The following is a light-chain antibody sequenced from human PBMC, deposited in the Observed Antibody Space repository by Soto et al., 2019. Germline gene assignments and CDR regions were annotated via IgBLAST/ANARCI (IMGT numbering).Light chain of an antibody. CDR3: MQALQTPRT. V-gene: IGKV2-28*01. CDR2: LGS. J-gene: IGKJ1*01. Sequence: DLVMTQSPLSLPVTPGEPASISCRSSQSLLHRTGYNYLDWYLQKPGQSPQLLIYLGSNRASGVPDRFSGSGSGTDFTLKISRVEAEDVGVYYCMQALQTPRTFGQGTKVEIK. CDR1: QSLLHRTGYNY.